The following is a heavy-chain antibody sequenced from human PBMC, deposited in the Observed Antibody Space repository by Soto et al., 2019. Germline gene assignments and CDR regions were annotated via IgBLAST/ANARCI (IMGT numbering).Heavy chain of an antibody. CDR1: VGSISSYY. CDR2: IYYSGST. J-gene: IGHJ4*02. CDR3: ARHELRYCSSTSCYGYFDY. D-gene: IGHD2-2*01. V-gene: IGHV4-59*08. Sequence: PSETLSLTCTVSVGSISSYYWSWIRQPPGKGLEWIGYIYYSGSTNYNPSLKSRVTITVDTSKNQFSLKLSSVTAADTAVYYCARHELRYCSSTSCYGYFDYWGQGTLVTVSS.